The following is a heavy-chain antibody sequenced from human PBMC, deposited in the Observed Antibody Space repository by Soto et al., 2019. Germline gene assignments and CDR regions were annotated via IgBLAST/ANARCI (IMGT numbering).Heavy chain of an antibody. CDR3: AREVGAPSGWLDP. D-gene: IGHD1-26*01. J-gene: IGHJ5*02. Sequence: GGSLRLSCAASGFTFTNYAMTWVRQTPGKGLEWVSGISASGGLKYYADSVQGRFTVSRDNSKNILYLQMDNLGDGDAALYYCAREVGAPSGWLDPWGQGTQVTVSS. CDR1: GFTFTNYA. CDR2: ISASGGLK. V-gene: IGHV3-23*01.